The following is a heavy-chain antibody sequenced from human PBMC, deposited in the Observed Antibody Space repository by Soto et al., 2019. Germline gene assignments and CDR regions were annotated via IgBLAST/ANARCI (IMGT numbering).Heavy chain of an antibody. D-gene: IGHD3-10*01. V-gene: IGHV3-64*01. Sequence: EVQLVESGGGLVQPGGSLRLSCAASGFTFSSYAMHWVRQAPGKGLEYVSAISSNGGSTYYANSVKGRFTISRDNSKNTLYLQMGSLSAEDMAVYYCASAKTGAYFDYWGQGTLVTVSS. CDR2: ISSNGGST. CDR1: GFTFSSYA. J-gene: IGHJ4*02. CDR3: ASAKTGAYFDY.